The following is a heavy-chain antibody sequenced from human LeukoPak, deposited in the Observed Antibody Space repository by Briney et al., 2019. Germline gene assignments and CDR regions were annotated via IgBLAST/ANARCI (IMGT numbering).Heavy chain of an antibody. V-gene: IGHV1-2*04. J-gene: IGHJ3*02. D-gene: IGHD6-13*01. CDR3: ARSGQQLAALAI. CDR1: GYTFTGYY. CDR2: INPNSGGT. Sequence: ASVKVTCKASGYTFTGYYIHWVRQTPGQGLVWMGWINPNSGGTNYAQKFQGWVTMTRDTSISTSYMELSRLRSDDTAVYYCARSGQQLAALAIWGQGTMVTVSS.